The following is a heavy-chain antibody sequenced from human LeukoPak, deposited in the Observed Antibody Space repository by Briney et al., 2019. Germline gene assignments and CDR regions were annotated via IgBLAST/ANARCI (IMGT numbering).Heavy chain of an antibody. Sequence: ASVKVSCKASGYTFTGYYMHWVRQAPGQGLEWMGWINPNSGGTNYAQKFQGWVTMTRDTSISTAYMELSRLRSGDTAVYYCARGYSSGWYDRIFDYWGQGTLVTVSS. D-gene: IGHD6-19*01. CDR3: ARGYSSGWYDRIFDY. V-gene: IGHV1-2*04. CDR2: INPNSGGT. CDR1: GYTFTGYY. J-gene: IGHJ4*02.